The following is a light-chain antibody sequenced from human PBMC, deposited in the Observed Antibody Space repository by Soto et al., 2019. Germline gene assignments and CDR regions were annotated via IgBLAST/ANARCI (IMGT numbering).Light chain of an antibody. J-gene: IGKJ3*01. CDR2: AAS. Sequence: DIQMTQSPSSVSASVGDRVTITCRASQAISSWLAWYQQKPGKAPKLLIYAASSLQSGVPSRFSGSGSGTDFTLAINSLQPEDFATYYCQQSSSFPFTFVPGTKVDIE. V-gene: IGKV1-12*02. CDR1: QAISSW. CDR3: QQSSSFPFT.